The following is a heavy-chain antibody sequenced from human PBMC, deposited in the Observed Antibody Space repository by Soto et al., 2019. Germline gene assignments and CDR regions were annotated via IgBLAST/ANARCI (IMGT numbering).Heavy chain of an antibody. Sequence: ASVKVSCKASGYTFTSYYMHWVRQAPGQGLEWMGIINPSGGNTRYAQKFQGRVTLTRDTSTSTVYMELSSLRSEDTAVYYCARDLGYYYGSGSYFGALDYWGQGTLVTVSS. CDR3: ARDLGYYYGSGSYFGALDY. V-gene: IGHV1-46*01. J-gene: IGHJ4*02. CDR2: INPSGGNT. D-gene: IGHD3-10*01. CDR1: GYTFTSYY.